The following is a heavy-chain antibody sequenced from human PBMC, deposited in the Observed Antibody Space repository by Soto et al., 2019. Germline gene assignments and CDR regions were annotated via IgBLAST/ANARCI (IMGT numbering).Heavy chain of an antibody. D-gene: IGHD6-25*01. Sequence: PGGSLRLSCKASGFKFSSYAMSWVRQAPGKGLEWVSGISDSGATTYYADSVRGRFTISRDNSKNTLYLQMKSLGAEDSASYYCAKEDTSSGSLDYWGQGALVTVSS. J-gene: IGHJ4*02. CDR3: AKEDTSSGSLDY. V-gene: IGHV3-23*01. CDR2: ISDSGATT. CDR1: GFKFSSYA.